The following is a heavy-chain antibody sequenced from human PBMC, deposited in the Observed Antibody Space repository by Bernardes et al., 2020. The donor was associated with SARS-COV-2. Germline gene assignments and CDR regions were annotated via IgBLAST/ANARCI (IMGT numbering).Heavy chain of an antibody. V-gene: IGHV4-31*03. CDR3: ARGVSSSWKIYYYYGMDV. CDR1: GGSISSGGYY. J-gene: IGHJ6*02. CDR2: IYYSGST. D-gene: IGHD6-13*01. Sequence: SETLSLTCTVSGGSISSGGYYWSWIRQHPGKGLEWIGYIYYSGSTYYNPSLKSRVTISVDTSKNQFSLKLSSVTAADTAVYYCARGVSSSWKIYYYYGMDVWGQGTTVTVSS.